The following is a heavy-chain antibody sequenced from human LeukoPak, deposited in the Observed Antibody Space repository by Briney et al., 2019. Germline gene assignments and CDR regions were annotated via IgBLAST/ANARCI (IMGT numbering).Heavy chain of an antibody. V-gene: IGHV1-3*01. J-gene: IGHJ4*02. CDR3: ARDSTKKALVVPATPHY. CDR2: INAGNGNT. D-gene: IGHD2-15*01. CDR1: GYTFATYA. Sequence: ASVKVSCMASGYTFATYAMHWVRPAPGQRLEWMGWINAGNGNTKYSQKFQDRVTITRDTSANTAYMELSSLRSEDTAVYYCARDSTKKALVVPATPHYWGQGTLVTVTS.